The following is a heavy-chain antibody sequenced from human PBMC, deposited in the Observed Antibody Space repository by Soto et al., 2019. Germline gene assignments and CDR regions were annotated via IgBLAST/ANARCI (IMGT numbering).Heavy chain of an antibody. V-gene: IGHV3-53*01. CDR1: GFTVSSNY. Sequence: EVQLVESGGGLIQPGGSLRLSCAASGFTVSSNYMSWVRQAPGKGLEWVSVIYSGGSTYYADSVKGRFTISRDNSKSTLYLQMNSLRAEDTAVYYGARGIRSYSSRGRAFDIWGQGTMVTVSS. CDR2: IYSGGST. J-gene: IGHJ3*02. CDR3: ARGIRSYSSRGRAFDI. D-gene: IGHD6-13*01.